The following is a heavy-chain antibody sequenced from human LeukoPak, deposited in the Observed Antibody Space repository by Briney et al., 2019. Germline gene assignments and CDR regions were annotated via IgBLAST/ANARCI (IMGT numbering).Heavy chain of an antibody. V-gene: IGHV3-23*01. CDR3: AKDLDYSDSSDYFFLAVFDN. CDR2: ISFSGDST. Sequence: PGGSLRLSCAASGFTFSTYAMSWVRQAPGKGLEWVSAISFSGDSTYYADSVKGRFTISRDNSKNTLDLQMSSLRAEDTAVYYCAKDLDYSDSSDYFFLAVFDNWGQGTLVTVSS. J-gene: IGHJ4*02. CDR1: GFTFSTYA. D-gene: IGHD3-22*01.